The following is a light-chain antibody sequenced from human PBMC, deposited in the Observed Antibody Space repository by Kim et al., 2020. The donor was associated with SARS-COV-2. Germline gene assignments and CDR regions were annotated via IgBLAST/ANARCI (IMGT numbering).Light chain of an antibody. J-gene: IGKJ4*01. CDR2: GAS. CDR3: KQYGESLYV. CDR1: QTIRSNY. V-gene: IGKV3-20*01. Sequence: VLTQSPGTLSLSPGESATLSCRASQTIRSNYLACYQQKPGKSPRILIYGASNRATGIPDRFSGSVSGTAFPLTINSLEPEDSAVYYCKQYGESLYVFGGGNKLDI.